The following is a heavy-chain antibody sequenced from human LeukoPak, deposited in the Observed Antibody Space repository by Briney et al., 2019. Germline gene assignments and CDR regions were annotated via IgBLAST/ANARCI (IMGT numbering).Heavy chain of an antibody. Sequence: SETLSLTCTVSGGSISSSSYYWGWIRQPPGKGLEWIGSIYHSGSTYYNPSLKSRVTISVDTSKNQFSLKLSSVTAADTAVYYCARHVVAGLVNVDYWGQGTLVTVSS. V-gene: IGHV4-39*01. CDR2: IYHSGST. J-gene: IGHJ4*02. CDR1: GGSISSSSYY. CDR3: ARHVVAGLVNVDY. D-gene: IGHD6-19*01.